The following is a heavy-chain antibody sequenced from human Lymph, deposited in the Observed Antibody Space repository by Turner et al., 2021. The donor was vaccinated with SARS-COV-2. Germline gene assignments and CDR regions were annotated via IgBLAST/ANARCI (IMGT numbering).Heavy chain of an antibody. CDR1: GYTLTELS. J-gene: IGHJ6*02. CDR3: ATVLCSGGSCYYYGMDV. CDR2: FDPEDGET. D-gene: IGHD2-15*01. V-gene: IGHV1-24*01. Sequence: QVQLVQSVAEVKKPGASVKVCCKVSGYTLTELSMHWVRPAPGKGLEWVGGFDPEDGETIYAQKFQGRVTMTEDTSTDTAYMELSSLRSEDTAVYYCATVLCSGGSCYYYGMDVWGQGTTVTVSS.